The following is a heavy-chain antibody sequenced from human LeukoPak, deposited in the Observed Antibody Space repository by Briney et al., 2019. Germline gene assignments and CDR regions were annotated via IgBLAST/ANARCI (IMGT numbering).Heavy chain of an antibody. V-gene: IGHV3-7*01. CDR3: ARSGPGITIFGVVYYYYYYMDV. D-gene: IGHD3-3*01. Sequence: GGSLRLSCAASGFTFSSYWMSWVRQAPGKGLEWVANIKQDGSEKYYVDSVKGRFTISRDNAKNSLYLQMNSLRAEDTAVYYCARSGPGITIFGVVYYYYYYMDVWGKGTTVTVSS. J-gene: IGHJ6*03. CDR2: IKQDGSEK. CDR1: GFTFSSYW.